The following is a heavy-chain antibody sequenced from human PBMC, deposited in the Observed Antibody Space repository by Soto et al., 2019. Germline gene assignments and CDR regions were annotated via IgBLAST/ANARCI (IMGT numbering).Heavy chain of an antibody. CDR2: IYYSGST. CDR3: ARDRDYGGNSGWYFDL. J-gene: IGHJ2*01. Sequence: QVQLQESGPGLVXXSXXXSLTCTVXXXSIXXGGYYWSWIRQHPGKGLEWIGYIYYSGSTYYNPSLKSRVTISVDTSKNQFSLKLSSVTAADTAVYYCARDRDYGGNSGWYFDLWGRGTLVTVSS. D-gene: IGHD4-17*01. CDR1: XXSIXXGGYY. V-gene: IGHV4-31*03.